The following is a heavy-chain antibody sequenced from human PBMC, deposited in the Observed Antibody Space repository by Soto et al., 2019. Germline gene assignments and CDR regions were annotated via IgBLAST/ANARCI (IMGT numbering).Heavy chain of an antibody. CDR1: GFTFKNFA. V-gene: IGHV3-23*01. J-gene: IGHJ5*02. Sequence: EVQLLESGGGLVQPGGSLRLSCAASGFTFKNFAVSWVRQAPGKGMEWVSAIGGSGSSANYADSVEGRFTVSRDDSKSTLYLQMGGLRVDDTALYYCAKDAVAYNGEWGWFDLWGQGTLVTVSS. D-gene: IGHD3-10*01. CDR3: AKDAVAYNGEWGWFDL. CDR2: IGGSGSSA.